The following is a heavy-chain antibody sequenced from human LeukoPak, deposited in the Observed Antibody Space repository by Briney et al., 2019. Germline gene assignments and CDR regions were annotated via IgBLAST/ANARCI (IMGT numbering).Heavy chain of an antibody. V-gene: IGHV5-51*01. D-gene: IGHD2-15*01. Sequence: GASLQISCNGSGYSFSSYWFGWLRQMPAKGVVWMGIIYPDDSDTRYSPSFRGQVTISADKSMSTAYLQWSSLKASDTAMYYCARRRSCSGGRCYEDFDYWGQGSLVTVSS. J-gene: IGHJ4*02. CDR3: ARRRSCSGGRCYEDFDY. CDR2: IYPDDSDT. CDR1: GYSFSSYW.